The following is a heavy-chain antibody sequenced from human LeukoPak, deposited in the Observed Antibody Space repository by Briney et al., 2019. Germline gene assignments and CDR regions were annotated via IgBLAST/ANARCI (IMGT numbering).Heavy chain of an antibody. CDR2: IIPIFGTA. Sequence: EASVKVSCKASGGTFSSYAISWVRQAPGQGLEWMGGIIPIFGTANYAQKFQGRVTITADESTSTAYMELSSLRSEDTAVYYCARDMGPNANLGAFDIWGQGTMVTVSS. D-gene: IGHD3-10*01. CDR1: GGTFSSYA. J-gene: IGHJ3*02. V-gene: IGHV1-69*13. CDR3: ARDMGPNANLGAFDI.